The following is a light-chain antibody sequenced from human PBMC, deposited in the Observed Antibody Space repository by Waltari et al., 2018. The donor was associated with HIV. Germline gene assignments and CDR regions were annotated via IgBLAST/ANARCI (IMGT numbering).Light chain of an antibody. CDR3: QQYQNWPWT. Sequence: EIVMTQSTATLSVSPGERATLSCRASQSISSKLAWYQQKPGQAPSLLIYGPSTRATGIPARFSGSGSGTECTLTISSLQSEDFAIYYCQQYQNWPWTFGQGTKVEIK. CDR2: GPS. J-gene: IGKJ1*01. CDR1: QSISSK. V-gene: IGKV3-15*01.